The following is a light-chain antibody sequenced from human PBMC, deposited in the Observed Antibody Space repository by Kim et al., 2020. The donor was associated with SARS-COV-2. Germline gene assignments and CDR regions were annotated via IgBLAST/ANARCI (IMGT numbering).Light chain of an antibody. Sequence: EIVMTQSPATLSVSPGERATLSCRASQSVSNNVAWYQQKPGQAPRVLICGASTRATGIPARFSGSGSGTDFTLTISSLQSEDFAVYYCQQFNNGRTFGQGTKVDIK. J-gene: IGKJ1*01. CDR1: QSVSNN. V-gene: IGKV3-15*01. CDR2: GAS. CDR3: QQFNNGRT.